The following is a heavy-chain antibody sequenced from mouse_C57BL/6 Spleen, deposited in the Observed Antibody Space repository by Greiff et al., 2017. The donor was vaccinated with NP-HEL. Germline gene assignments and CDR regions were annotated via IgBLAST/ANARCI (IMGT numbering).Heavy chain of an antibody. J-gene: IGHJ4*01. D-gene: IGHD1-1*01. CDR3: ARPFHYGSSYFAMDY. Sequence: EVKVVESGGGLVKPGGSLKLSCAASGFTFSDYGMHWVRQAPEKGLEWVAYISSGSSTIYYADTVKGRFTISRDNAKNTLFPAMTSLRSEDTAMYYCARPFHYGSSYFAMDYWGQGTSVTVSS. V-gene: IGHV5-17*01. CDR2: ISSGSSTI. CDR1: GFTFSDYG.